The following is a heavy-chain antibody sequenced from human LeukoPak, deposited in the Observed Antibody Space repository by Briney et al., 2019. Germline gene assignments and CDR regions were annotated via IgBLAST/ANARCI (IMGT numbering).Heavy chain of an antibody. CDR2: IYTSGST. Sequence: SQTLSLTCTVSGGSISSGSYHWSWIRQPAGKGLEWIGRIYTSGSTNYNPSLKSRVTISVDTSKNQFSLKLSSVTAADTAVYYCARGLNWIYFDYWGQGTLVSVSS. CDR1: GGSISSGSYH. CDR3: ARGLNWIYFDY. V-gene: IGHV4-61*02. J-gene: IGHJ4*02. D-gene: IGHD1-1*01.